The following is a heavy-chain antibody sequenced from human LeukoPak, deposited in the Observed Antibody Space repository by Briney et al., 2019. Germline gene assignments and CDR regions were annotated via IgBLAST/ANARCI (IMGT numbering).Heavy chain of an antibody. D-gene: IGHD3-3*01. CDR3: ARDLGLTISDNWFDP. J-gene: IGHJ5*02. CDR2: IFHTGSS. CDR1: DYSISSGYF. Sequence: KPSETLSLTCTVSDYSISSGYFWTWIRQPPGKGLERIGSIFHTGSSYYNPSLKSPVTISVDTSKNQFSLELSSVTAADTAVYYCARDLGLTISDNWFDPWGQGTLVTVSS. V-gene: IGHV4-38-2*02.